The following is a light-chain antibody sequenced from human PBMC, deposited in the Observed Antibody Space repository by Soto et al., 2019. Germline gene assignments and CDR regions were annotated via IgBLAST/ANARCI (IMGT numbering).Light chain of an antibody. CDR2: GAS. V-gene: IGKV3-20*01. CDR3: QQRSSSIT. J-gene: IGKJ5*01. Sequence: EIVLTQSPGTLSLSPGERATLSSRASQSVRNSYLAWYQQKPGQAPRLLMSGASSRATGIPDRFSGSGSGTDFTLTISRLEPEDFAVYYCQQRSSSITFGQGTRLEI. CDR1: QSVRNSY.